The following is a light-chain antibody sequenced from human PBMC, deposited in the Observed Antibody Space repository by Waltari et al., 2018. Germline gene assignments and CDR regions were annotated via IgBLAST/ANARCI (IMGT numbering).Light chain of an antibody. CDR3: YSYAGSSTWV. CDR1: SGDVSGYNV. CDR2: EGS. Sequence: QSSQTQPASVSGSPGQSITISCTDTSGDVSGYNVVPWYQRHPGKVPQLIIYEGSTRPAGISDRFSGSKSGNTASLTISWLQTEDEAEYYCYSYAGSSTWVFGGGTQLTVV. J-gene: IGLJ3*02. V-gene: IGLV2-23*01.